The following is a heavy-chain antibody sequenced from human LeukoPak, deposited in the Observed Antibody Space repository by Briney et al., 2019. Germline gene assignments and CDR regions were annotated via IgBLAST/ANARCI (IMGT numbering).Heavy chain of an antibody. CDR1: GFTFDDYA. V-gene: IGHV3-9*01. CDR2: ISWNSGSI. CDR3: ARVGYYGSGSYYNN. D-gene: IGHD3-10*01. Sequence: GRSLRRSCAASGFTFDDYAMHWVRQAPGKGLEWVSGISWNSGSIGYADSVKGRFTISRDNAKNTLYLQMNSLRAEDTAVYYCARVGYYGSGSYYNNWGQGTLVTVSS. J-gene: IGHJ4*02.